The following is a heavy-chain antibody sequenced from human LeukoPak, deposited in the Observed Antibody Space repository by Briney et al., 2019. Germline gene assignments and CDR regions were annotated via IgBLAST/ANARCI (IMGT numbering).Heavy chain of an antibody. CDR2: IHDSGST. CDR3: ARDCSGGSCYGAFDI. CDR1: GASIRSGDYY. Sequence: SQTLSLTCTVSGASIRSGDYYWSWIRQPPGKGLEWIGYIHDSGSTYYNPSLKSRITISVDTSENRFSLKLSSVTATDTAVYYCARDCSGGSCYGAFDIWGQGTMVTVSS. V-gene: IGHV4-30-4*01. D-gene: IGHD2-15*01. J-gene: IGHJ3*02.